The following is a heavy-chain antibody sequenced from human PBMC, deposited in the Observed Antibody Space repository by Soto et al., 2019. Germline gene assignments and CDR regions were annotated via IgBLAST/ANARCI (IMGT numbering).Heavy chain of an antibody. Sequence: PSETLSLTCAVSGGSISSGGYSWSWIRQPPGKGLEWIGYIYHSGSTYYNPSLKSRVSISVDRYKNQFSLKLSSVTPADAAVYYRACTTYSGSYWVNSFDYWGQGTLVTV. CDR1: GGSISSGGYS. D-gene: IGHD1-26*01. CDR3: ACTTYSGSYWVNSFDY. V-gene: IGHV4-30-2*01. CDR2: IYHSGST. J-gene: IGHJ4*02.